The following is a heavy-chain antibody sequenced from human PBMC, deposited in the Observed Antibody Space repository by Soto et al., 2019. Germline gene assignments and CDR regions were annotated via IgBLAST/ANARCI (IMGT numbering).Heavy chain of an antibody. CDR2: IYYSGNT. CDR1: SCSISSRGYY. J-gene: IGHJ4*02. V-gene: IGHV4-39*01. Sequence: SETLSLTCTFSSCSISSRGYYWAWIRRPPGKGLEWIGTIYYSGNTYYSSSLKSRVTISVDTSRNQFSLKLTSVTAADTTVYYCARHDRLDSSSSMGIDYWGQGTLVTVSS. D-gene: IGHD6-6*01. CDR3: ARHDRLDSSSSMGIDY.